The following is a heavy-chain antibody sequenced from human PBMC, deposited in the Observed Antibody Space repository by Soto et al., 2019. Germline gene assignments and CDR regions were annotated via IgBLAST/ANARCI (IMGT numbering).Heavy chain of an antibody. V-gene: IGHV3-30*18. CDR3: AKALGELSPESYDY. D-gene: IGHD3-16*02. Sequence: QVQLVESGGGVVQPGRSLRLSCAASGFTFSSHAMHWVRQAPGKGLEWVAVISYDGSDKYYADSVKGRFTISRDNSKNTLNLQMNSLRADDTVVYYCAKALGELSPESYDYWGQGTLITVSS. CDR2: ISYDGSDK. J-gene: IGHJ4*02. CDR1: GFTFSSHA.